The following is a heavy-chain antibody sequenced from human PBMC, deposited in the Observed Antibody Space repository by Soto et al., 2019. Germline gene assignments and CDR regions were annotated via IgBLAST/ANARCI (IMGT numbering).Heavy chain of an antibody. CDR3: ARERFNYYGLNWFDP. CDR1: GGSFSDYI. Sequence: PSETLSLTCDVYGGSFSDYIWTWIRQAPGKGLQWSGQINHSGSANYNPSLKSRVTISVDTSKNQFSLKLSSVTAADTAVYYCARERFNYYGLNWFDPWGQGTLVTVSS. CDR2: INHSGSA. J-gene: IGHJ5*02. V-gene: IGHV4-34*01. D-gene: IGHD3-10*01.